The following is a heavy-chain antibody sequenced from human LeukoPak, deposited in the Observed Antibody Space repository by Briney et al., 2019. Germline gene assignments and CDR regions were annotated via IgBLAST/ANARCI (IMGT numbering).Heavy chain of an antibody. D-gene: IGHD6-13*01. Sequence: SVKVSCKASGYTFTGYYMHWVRQAPGQGLEWMGRIIPIFGTANYAQKFQGRVTITADKSTSTAYMELSSLRSEDTAVYYCARSWDSSSWYWDYWGQGTLVTVSS. CDR2: IIPIFGTA. CDR1: GYTFTGYY. V-gene: IGHV1-69*06. CDR3: ARSWDSSSWYWDY. J-gene: IGHJ4*02.